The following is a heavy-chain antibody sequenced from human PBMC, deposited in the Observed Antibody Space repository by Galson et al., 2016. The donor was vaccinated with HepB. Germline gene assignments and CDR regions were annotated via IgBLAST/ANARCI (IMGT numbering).Heavy chain of an antibody. J-gene: IGHJ4*02. Sequence: QSGAEVKKAGESLKISCKGSGYSFANYWIGWVRQMPEKGLEWMGSIFPGDSDTQYSPSFQGQVTISADKSTNTAYLQWDGLKTSDTAIYYCARGGLTTVTVLFDFWGQGTRVTVSS. CDR3: ARGGLTTVTVLFDF. D-gene: IGHD4-17*01. CDR2: IFPGDSDT. CDR1: GYSFANYW. V-gene: IGHV5-51*01.